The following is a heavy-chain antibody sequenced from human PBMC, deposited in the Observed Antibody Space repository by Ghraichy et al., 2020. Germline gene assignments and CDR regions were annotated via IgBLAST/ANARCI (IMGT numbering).Heavy chain of an antibody. Sequence: GGSLRLSCAASDFTFSSYPMHWVRQAPGKGLEWVAVISKDGSDKYYADSVKGRFTISRDNSKDMLYLQMNSLRLEDTAIYYCAREKVPRAAFDIWGQGTMVTVSS. J-gene: IGHJ3*02. CDR1: DFTFSSYP. V-gene: IGHV3-30-3*01. CDR3: AREKVPRAAFDI. CDR2: ISKDGSDK. D-gene: IGHD2-2*01.